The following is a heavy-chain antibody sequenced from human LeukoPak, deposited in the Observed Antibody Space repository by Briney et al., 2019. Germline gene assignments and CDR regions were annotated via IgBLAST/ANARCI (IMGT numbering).Heavy chain of an antibody. Sequence: SETLSLTCSVSGASISTYYWSWIRQPPGKGLEWIGYVHFGGRTNYNPSLKSRVTISPDTAKNQFSLELNSVTAADTAVYYCARAGGSWSFDYLGQGTLVTVSS. V-gene: IGHV4-59*01. J-gene: IGHJ4*02. CDR3: ARAGGSWSFDY. CDR1: GASISTYY. CDR2: VHFGGRT. D-gene: IGHD5-12*01.